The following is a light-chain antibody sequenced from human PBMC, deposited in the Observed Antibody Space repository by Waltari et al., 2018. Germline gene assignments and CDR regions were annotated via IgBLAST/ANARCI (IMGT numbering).Light chain of an antibody. CDR1: NSDIGSYKF. CDR2: EVN. V-gene: IGLV2-14*01. J-gene: IGLJ1*01. CDR3: SSYTTSSTVV. Sequence: QSALTQTASVSGSRGQSVTISCTGTNSDIGSYKFVTWYQPHPNKDPRLIIYEVNNRPAGVSTRFSGTRSGNAASLTISDLQSEDEAHYYCSSYTTSSTVVFGTGTKVT.